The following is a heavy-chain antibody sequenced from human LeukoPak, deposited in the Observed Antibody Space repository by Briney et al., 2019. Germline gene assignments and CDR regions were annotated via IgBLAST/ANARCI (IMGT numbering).Heavy chain of an antibody. V-gene: IGHV3-7*05. CDR1: GFPFGNYW. CDR2: IKQDGSVQ. J-gene: IGHJ3*01. CDR3: ASDAFDV. Sequence: GGSLRLSCAASGFPFGNYWMSWVRQAPGKGLEWVAKIKQDGSVQYYVDSLKGRFTISRDNAKNSLYLQVNSLRAEDTAVYYCASDAFDVWGQGTMVAVSS.